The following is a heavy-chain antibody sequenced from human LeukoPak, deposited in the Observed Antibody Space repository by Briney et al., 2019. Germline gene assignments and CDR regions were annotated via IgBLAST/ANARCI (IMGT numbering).Heavy chain of an antibody. CDR2: ISAYNGNT. D-gene: IGHD6-13*01. CDR1: GYTFTSYG. Sequence: GASVKVSCKASGYTFTSYGISWVRQAPGQGLEWMGWISAYNGNTNYAQKLQGRVTMTTDTSTSTAYMELRSLRSDDTAVYYCARDRRSSSWKRPFDYWGQGTLVTVSS. CDR3: ARDRRSSSWKRPFDY. J-gene: IGHJ4*02. V-gene: IGHV1-18*01.